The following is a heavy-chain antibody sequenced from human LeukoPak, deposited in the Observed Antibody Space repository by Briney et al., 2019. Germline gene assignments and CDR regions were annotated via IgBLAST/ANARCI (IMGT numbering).Heavy chain of an antibody. CDR2: IYPGDSDT. J-gene: IGHJ6*02. D-gene: IGHD3-10*01. CDR3: ARLLWFGELPVPYYYGMDV. CDR1: GYSFTSYW. V-gene: IGHV5-51*01. Sequence: GESLKISCKGSGYSFTSYWIGWVRQMPGKGLEWMGIIYPGDSDTRYSPSFQGQVTISADKSISTAYLQWSSLKASDTAMYYRARLLWFGELPVPYYYGMDVWGQGTTVTVSS.